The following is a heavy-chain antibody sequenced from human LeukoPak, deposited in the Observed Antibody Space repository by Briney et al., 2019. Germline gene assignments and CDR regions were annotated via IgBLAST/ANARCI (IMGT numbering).Heavy chain of an antibody. Sequence: RGESLKISCKGSGYSFTNYWIDWVRQMPGKGLEWMGIIYPGDSDTRYSPSFQGQVTISADKSISTAFLQWSSLKASDTAMYYCARQSCSGGTCYLDYWGQGTFVTVSS. CDR2: IYPGDSDT. J-gene: IGHJ4*02. CDR1: GYSFTNYW. V-gene: IGHV5-51*01. CDR3: ARQSCSGGTCYLDY. D-gene: IGHD2-15*01.